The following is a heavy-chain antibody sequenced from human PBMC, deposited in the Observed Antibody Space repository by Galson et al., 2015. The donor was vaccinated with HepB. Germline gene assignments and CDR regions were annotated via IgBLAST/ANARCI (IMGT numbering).Heavy chain of an antibody. CDR3: VKVRNPNFARGGAYFMDV. D-gene: IGHD2-8*01. V-gene: IGHV3-30*18. CDR1: GFKFRIYG. CDR2: ISYDGDIK. Sequence: SLRLSCAASGFKFRIYGMHWVRHPPGKGLQWVASISYDGDIKFHTESVKVRFTVSRDNSKHTLFLQMNSLRPEDTAVYYCVKVRNPNFARGGAYFMDVWGQGTTVIVSS. J-gene: IGHJ6*03.